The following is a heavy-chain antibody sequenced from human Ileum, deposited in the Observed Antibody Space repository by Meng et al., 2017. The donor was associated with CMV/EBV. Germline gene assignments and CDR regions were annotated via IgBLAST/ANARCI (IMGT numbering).Heavy chain of an antibody. V-gene: IGHV6-1*01. Sequence: SQTLSLTCAISGDSVSRNSGAWNWIRQSPSRGLEWLGKTYYRSTWYSEYAVSVRSRITINADTSKNQFSLQLNSVTPEDAAVYYCARSYAYAFDSWGQGTRVTVSS. J-gene: IGHJ5*01. CDR2: TYYRSTWYS. CDR1: GDSVSRNSGA. CDR3: ARSYAYAFDS. D-gene: IGHD2-21*01.